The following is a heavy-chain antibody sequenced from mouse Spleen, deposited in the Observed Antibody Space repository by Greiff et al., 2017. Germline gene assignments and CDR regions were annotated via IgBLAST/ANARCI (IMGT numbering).Heavy chain of an antibody. Sequence: EVQLQQSGAELVRPGASVKLSCTASGFNIKDDYMHWVKQRPEQGLEWIGWIDPENGDTEYASKFQGKATITADTSSNTAYLQLSSLTSEDTAVYYCTTGSYRYYFDYWGQGTTLTVSS. CDR1: GFNIKDDY. CDR3: TTGSYRYYFDY. V-gene: IGHV14-4*01. D-gene: IGHD2-14*01. J-gene: IGHJ2*01. CDR2: IDPENGDT.